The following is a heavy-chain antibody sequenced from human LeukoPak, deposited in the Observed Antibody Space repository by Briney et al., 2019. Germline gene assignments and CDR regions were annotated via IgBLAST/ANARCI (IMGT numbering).Heavy chain of an antibody. D-gene: IGHD2-21*02. Sequence: NPGGSLRLSCAASGFTFSSYSMNWVRQAPGKGLELVSSISSSSSYIYYADSVKGRFTISRDNAKNSLYLQMNSLRAEDTAVYYCARDSSIAYCGGDCRDPFDYWGQGTLVTVSS. V-gene: IGHV3-21*01. CDR1: GFTFSSYS. CDR2: ISSSSSYI. J-gene: IGHJ4*02. CDR3: ARDSSIAYCGGDCRDPFDY.